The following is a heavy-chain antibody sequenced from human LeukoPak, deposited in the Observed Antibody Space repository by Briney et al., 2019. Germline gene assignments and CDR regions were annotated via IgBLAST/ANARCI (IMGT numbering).Heavy chain of an antibody. CDR3: ATVGAAGAFDI. J-gene: IGHJ3*02. Sequence: ASVKVSCKASGYTFTGYYMHWVRQAPGQGLEWMGWINPNSGNTGYAQKFQGRVTMTRNTSISTAYMELSSLRSEDTAVYYCATVGAAGAFDIWGQGTMVTVSS. CDR1: GYTFTGYY. D-gene: IGHD6-13*01. V-gene: IGHV1-8*02. CDR2: INPNSGNT.